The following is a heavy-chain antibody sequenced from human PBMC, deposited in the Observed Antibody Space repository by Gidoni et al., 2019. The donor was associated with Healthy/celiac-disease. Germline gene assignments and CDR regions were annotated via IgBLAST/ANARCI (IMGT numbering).Heavy chain of an antibody. D-gene: IGHD1-26*01. CDR1: GYTFTGYY. Sequence: QVQLAQPGAEVKKPGASVKVSCKASGYTFTGYYMHWVRQAPGQGLEWMGWINPNRGGTNYAQKFQGRVTMTRDTSISTAYMELSRLRSDDTAVYYCARGAVGATTAFDIWGQVTMVTVSS. V-gene: IGHV1-2*02. CDR2: INPNRGGT. CDR3: ARGAVGATTAFDI. J-gene: IGHJ3*02.